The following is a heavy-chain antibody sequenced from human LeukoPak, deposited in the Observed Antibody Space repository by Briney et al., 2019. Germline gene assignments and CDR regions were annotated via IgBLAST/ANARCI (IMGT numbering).Heavy chain of an antibody. CDR3: ARESREWPGGCGSTSCQSYYYYGMDV. Sequence: ASVKVSCKASGGTFSSYAISWVRQAPGQGLEWMGGIIPIFGTANYAQKFQGRVTITADESTSTAYMELSSLRSEDTAMYYCARESREWPGGCGSTSCQSYYYYGMDVWGKGTTVTVSS. D-gene: IGHD2-2*01. V-gene: IGHV1-69*13. J-gene: IGHJ6*04. CDR1: GGTFSSYA. CDR2: IIPIFGTA.